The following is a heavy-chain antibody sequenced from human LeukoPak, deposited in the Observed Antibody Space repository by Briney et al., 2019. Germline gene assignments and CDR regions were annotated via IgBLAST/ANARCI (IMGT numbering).Heavy chain of an antibody. CDR1: GGSISSYY. Sequence: SETLSLTCTVSGGSISSYYWSWIRQPPGKGLEWIGYIYYSGSTNYNPSLKSRVTISVDTSKNRFSLKLSSVTAADTAVYYCARGPVYGPYFDYWGQGTLVTVSS. CDR3: ARGPVYGPYFDY. V-gene: IGHV4-59*01. D-gene: IGHD3-10*01. J-gene: IGHJ4*02. CDR2: IYYSGST.